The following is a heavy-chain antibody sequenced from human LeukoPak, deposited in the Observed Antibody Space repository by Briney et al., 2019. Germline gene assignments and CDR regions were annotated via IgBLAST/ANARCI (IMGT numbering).Heavy chain of an antibody. J-gene: IGHJ3*02. Sequence: SETLSLTCAVYGGSFSGYYWSWIRQPPGKGLEWIGEINHSGSTNYNPSLKSRVTISVDTSKNQFSLKLSSVTAADTAVYYCARQRGVIERIAARRRHAFDIWGQGTMVTVSS. D-gene: IGHD6-6*01. CDR3: ARQRGVIERIAARRRHAFDI. CDR1: GGSFSGYY. CDR2: INHSGST. V-gene: IGHV4-34*01.